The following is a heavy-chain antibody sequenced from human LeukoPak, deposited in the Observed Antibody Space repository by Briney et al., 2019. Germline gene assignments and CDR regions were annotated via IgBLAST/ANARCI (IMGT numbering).Heavy chain of an antibody. Sequence: PSETLSLTCAVYGGSFSGYYWSWIRQPPGKGLEWIGEINHSGSTNYNPSLKSRVTISVDTSKNQFSLKLSSVTAADTAVYYCARYPMVRGVMIRSPLYFDYWGQGTLVTVSS. CDR1: GGSFSGYY. D-gene: IGHD3-10*01. CDR2: INHSGST. J-gene: IGHJ4*02. V-gene: IGHV4-34*01. CDR3: ARYPMVRGVMIRSPLYFDY.